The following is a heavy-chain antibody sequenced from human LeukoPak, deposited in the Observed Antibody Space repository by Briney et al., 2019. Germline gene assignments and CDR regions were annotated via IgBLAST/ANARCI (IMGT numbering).Heavy chain of an antibody. Sequence: SVKVSCKVSGFTFTRSAIQWVRQARGQRLEWIGWIVVGSGNTNYAQKFQERVTITRDMSTSTAYMELSSLRSEDTAVYYCAADSRYCDGDCYDYWGQGTLVTVSS. J-gene: IGHJ4*02. D-gene: IGHD2-21*01. V-gene: IGHV1-58*02. CDR3: AADSRYCDGDCYDY. CDR1: GFTFTRSA. CDR2: IVVGSGNT.